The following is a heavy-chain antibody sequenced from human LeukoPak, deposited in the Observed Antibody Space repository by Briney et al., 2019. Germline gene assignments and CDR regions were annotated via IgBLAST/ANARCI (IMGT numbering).Heavy chain of an antibody. CDR3: ARLAPDYGDYLFDP. V-gene: IGHV5-51*01. CDR1: GYDFSTKW. CDR2: IYPLDSIT. Sequence: GESLKISCQTSGYDFSTKWIGWVRQLPGKGLEWMGIIYPLDSITRYSPSFQGHASISADTTISTAYLQRTSLTPSDTAISYCARLAPDYGDYLFDPWGQGTLVTVSS. J-gene: IGHJ5*02. D-gene: IGHD4-17*01.